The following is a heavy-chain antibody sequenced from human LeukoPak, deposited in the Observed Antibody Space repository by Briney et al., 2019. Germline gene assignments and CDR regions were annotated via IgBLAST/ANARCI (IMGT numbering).Heavy chain of an antibody. CDR3: ARHPSYYSSGWYSDY. D-gene: IGHD6-19*01. CDR1: GGSISSYY. J-gene: IGHJ4*02. V-gene: IGHV4-59*01. CDR2: IYYSGST. Sequence: PSETLSLTCTVSGGSISSYYWSWIRQPPGKGLEWIGYIYYSGSTNYNPSLKSRVTISVDTSKNQFSLKLSSVTAADTAVYYCARHPSYYSSGWYSDYWGQGTLVTVSS.